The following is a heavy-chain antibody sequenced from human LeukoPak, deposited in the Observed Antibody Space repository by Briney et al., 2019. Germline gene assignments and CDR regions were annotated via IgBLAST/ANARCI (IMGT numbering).Heavy chain of an antibody. CDR1: GFTLSSYA. V-gene: IGHV3-23*01. J-gene: IGHJ4*02. CDR2: ISVSGNT. D-gene: IGHD5/OR15-5a*01. CDR3: AKDLSSHSVYYFDY. Sequence: PGGSLRLSCAASGFTLSSYAMSWVRQAPGKGLEWVSAISVSGNTYHADSVKGRFTISRDNSKNTLYLQVNSLRAEDTAVYYCAKDLSSHSVYYFDYWGQGTLVTVSS.